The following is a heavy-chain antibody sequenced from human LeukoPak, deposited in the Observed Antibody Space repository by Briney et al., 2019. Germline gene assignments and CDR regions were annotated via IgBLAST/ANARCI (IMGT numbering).Heavy chain of an antibody. V-gene: IGHV3-30*18. CDR2: ISYDGSNK. J-gene: IGHJ4*02. CDR3: AKAEGVVVVAATHHPFDY. D-gene: IGHD2-15*01. Sequence: TGGSLRLSCAASGFTFSSYGMHWFRQAPGKGLEWVAVISYDGSNKYYADSVKGRFTISRDNSKNTLYLQMNSLRAEDTAVYYCAKAEGVVVVAATHHPFDYWGQGTLVTVSS. CDR1: GFTFSSYG.